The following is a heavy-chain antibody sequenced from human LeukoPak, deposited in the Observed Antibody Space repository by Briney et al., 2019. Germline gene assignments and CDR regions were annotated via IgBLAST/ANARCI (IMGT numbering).Heavy chain of an antibody. Sequence: PGGSLRLSCATSGFTFSRYNMHWVRQAPGKGLEWVAVVWFDGSYKFYADSVKDRFTISRDNSKNTLSLQVNSLRAEDTAAYYCAKVSRGSCYSASDFWGQGALVTVSS. CDR3: AKVSRGSCYSASDF. D-gene: IGHD2-15*01. CDR2: VWFDGSYK. V-gene: IGHV3-33*06. J-gene: IGHJ4*02. CDR1: GFTFSRYN.